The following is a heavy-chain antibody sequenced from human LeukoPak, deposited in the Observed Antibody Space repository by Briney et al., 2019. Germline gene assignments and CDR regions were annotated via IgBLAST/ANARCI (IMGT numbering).Heavy chain of an antibody. D-gene: IGHD5-18*01. J-gene: IGHJ4*02. V-gene: IGHV3-23*01. CDR1: VFTFNRYG. Sequence: GGSLRLSCAASVFTFNRYGTSWVRQAPGKGLEWVSVISAIGDIYYADSVKGRFTISRDNSKNMLYLQMNSLRAEDTAVYYCAKAMAGGYNYGPFDNWGLGALVTVSS. CDR2: ISAIGDI. CDR3: AKAMAGGYNYGPFDN.